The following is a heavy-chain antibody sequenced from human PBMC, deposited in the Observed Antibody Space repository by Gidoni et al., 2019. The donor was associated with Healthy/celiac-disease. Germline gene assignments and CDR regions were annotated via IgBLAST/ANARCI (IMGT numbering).Heavy chain of an antibody. J-gene: IGHJ6*02. Sequence: QLHLPESAPGLVTPSETLSLTCTVSGCSISSRSYYWGWIRQPPGKGLEWIGSIDYSGSTYYNPSLKSRVTISVDTSKNQFSLKLSSVTAADTAVYYCAREAKESTDYYYYGMDVWGQGTTVTVSS. CDR1: GCSISSRSYY. CDR2: IDYSGST. V-gene: IGHV4-39*07. CDR3: AREAKESTDYYYYGMDV.